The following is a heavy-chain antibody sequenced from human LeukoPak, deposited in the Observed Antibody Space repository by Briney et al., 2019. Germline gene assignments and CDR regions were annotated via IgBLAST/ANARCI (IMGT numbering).Heavy chain of an antibody. CDR2: INIYNTI. V-gene: IGHV3-69-1*01. Sequence: GGSLRLSCVASGFTFDYYAINWVRQAPGKGLEWVSYINIYNTIHYADSVKGRFTISRDDAKNSLYLQMNSLRPEDTAVYYCARVPQPMDVWGRGATVTVSS. D-gene: IGHD1-14*01. CDR3: ARVPQPMDV. J-gene: IGHJ6*04. CDR1: GFTFDYYA.